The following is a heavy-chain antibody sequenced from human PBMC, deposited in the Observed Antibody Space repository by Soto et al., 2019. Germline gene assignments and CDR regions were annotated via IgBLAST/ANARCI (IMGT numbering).Heavy chain of an antibody. Sequence: SETLSLTCTVSGGSISSYYWSWIRQPPGKGLEWIGYIYYSGSTNYNPSLKSRVTISVDTSKNQFSLKLSSVTAADTAVYYCVRRYGTNACDIWGQGTRVTVS. CDR2: IYYSGST. CDR3: VRRYGTNACDI. D-gene: IGHD5-18*01. CDR1: GGSISSYY. V-gene: IGHV4-59*01. J-gene: IGHJ3*02.